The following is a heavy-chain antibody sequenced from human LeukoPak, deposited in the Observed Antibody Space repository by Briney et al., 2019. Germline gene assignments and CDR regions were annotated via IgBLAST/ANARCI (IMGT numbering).Heavy chain of an antibody. CDR1: GGSISGYY. J-gene: IGHJ3*02. D-gene: IGHD3-22*01. CDR2: VYTDGAT. V-gene: IGHV4-59*03. Sequence: SETLSLTCTVSGGSISGYYWSWFRQPPGKGLEWIGYVYTDGATIYNPSLKSRVTMSVDTSKNQFSLRLSSVTAADTAVYYCAGQDYYDSTGHFRGRGFDIWGQGTMVTVSS. CDR3: AGQDYYDSTGHFRGRGFDI.